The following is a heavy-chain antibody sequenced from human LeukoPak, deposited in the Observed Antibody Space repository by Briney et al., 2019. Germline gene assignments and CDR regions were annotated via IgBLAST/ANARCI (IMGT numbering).Heavy chain of an antibody. J-gene: IGHJ4*02. D-gene: IGHD4-17*01. Sequence: GGSLRHSCAASGFTFSSYAMAWVRQAPGKGLEWVSAITGSGGSTYYADSVKGRFTISRDNSKNTLYMQMSSLRAEDTAVYYCAKGDYGDCQWGPGTLVTVSS. CDR3: AKGDYGDCQ. CDR1: GFTFSSYA. CDR2: ITGSGGST. V-gene: IGHV3-23*01.